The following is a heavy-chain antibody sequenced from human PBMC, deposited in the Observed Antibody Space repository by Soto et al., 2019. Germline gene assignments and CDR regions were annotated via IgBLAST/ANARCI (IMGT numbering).Heavy chain of an antibody. CDR2: IYYSGST. D-gene: IGHD2-21*01. V-gene: IGHV4-59*08. CDR3: ARGGVYPLPDLPGLDP. Sequence: SETLSLTCTVSGGSISSYYWSWIRQPPGKGLEWIGYIYYSGSTNYNPSLKSRVTISVDTSKNQFSLKLSSVTAADTAVYYCARGGVYPLPDLPGLDPWGQGTLVTVSS. J-gene: IGHJ5*02. CDR1: GGSISSYY.